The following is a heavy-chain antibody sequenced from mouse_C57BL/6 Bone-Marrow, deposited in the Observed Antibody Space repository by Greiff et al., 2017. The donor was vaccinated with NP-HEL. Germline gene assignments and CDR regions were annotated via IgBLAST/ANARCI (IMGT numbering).Heavy chain of an antibody. CDR1: GFTFSDFY. D-gene: IGHD2-12*01. CDR2: SRNKANDYTT. J-gene: IGHJ1*03. V-gene: IGHV7-1*01. Sequence: EVQLVESGGGLVQSGRSLRLSCATSGFTFSDFYMEWVRQAPGKGLEWIAASRNKANDYTTEYSASVKGRFIVSRDTAQSILYRQMNSLRAEDTAIYYCARDALYRGYFGVWGTGTTVTVSS. CDR3: ARDALYRGYFGV.